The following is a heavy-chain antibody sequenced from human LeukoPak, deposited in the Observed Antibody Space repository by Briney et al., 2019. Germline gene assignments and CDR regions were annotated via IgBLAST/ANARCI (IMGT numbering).Heavy chain of an antibody. CDR3: GRGGYSSSSFYGMDV. CDR2: TGNKADSYTT. D-gene: IGHD6-6*01. CDR1: GFTFSDHY. J-gene: IGHJ6*02. V-gene: IGHV3-72*01. Sequence: GGSLRLSCAASGFTFSDHYMEWVRQAPGKGLEWIGHTGNKADSYTTEYAASVKGRFSISRDDSKNSLFLQMNSLKTEDTAVYYCGRGGYSSSSFYGMDVWGQGTTVTVSS.